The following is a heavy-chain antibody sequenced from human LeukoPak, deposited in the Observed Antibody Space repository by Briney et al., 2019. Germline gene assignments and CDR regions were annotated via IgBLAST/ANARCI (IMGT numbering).Heavy chain of an antibody. J-gene: IGHJ4*02. V-gene: IGHV3-7*03. CDR2: VNRDGSET. D-gene: IGHD3-10*01. CDR3: ASETMVRGVIRV. Sequence: GGSLRLSCAASGFTLSNHWMTWVRQVPGRGPEWVANVNRDGSETYYLDSVKGRFTISRDNSKNTLYLQMNSLRAEDTAVYYCASETMVRGVIRVWGQGTLVTVSS. CDR1: GFTLSNHW.